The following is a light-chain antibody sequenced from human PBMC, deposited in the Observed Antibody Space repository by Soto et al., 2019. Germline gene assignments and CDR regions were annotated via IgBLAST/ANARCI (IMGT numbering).Light chain of an antibody. V-gene: IGLV2-8*01. CDR2: EVN. Sequence: QSVLTEPPSASVSPGQSVTISCTGTSSDVGAYNYVSWYQHHPGKAPKLMVYEVNKRPSGVPDRFSGSKSGNTASLTVSGLQAEDEADYYCTSHAGTINFPYIFGTGTKVTVL. CDR3: TSHAGTINFPYI. CDR1: SSDVGAYNY. J-gene: IGLJ1*01.